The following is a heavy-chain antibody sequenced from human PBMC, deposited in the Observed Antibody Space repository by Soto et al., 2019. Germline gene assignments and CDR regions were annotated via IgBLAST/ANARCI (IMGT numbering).Heavy chain of an antibody. Sequence: SETLSLTCAVYGGSFSGYYWSWIRQPPGKGLEWIGSIYYSGSTYYNPSLKSRVTISVDTSKNQFSLKLSSVTAADTAVYYCAREPRGPTIFGVENWFNPWGQGTLVTVSS. V-gene: IGHV4-34*01. J-gene: IGHJ5*02. D-gene: IGHD3-3*01. CDR3: AREPRGPTIFGVENWFNP. CDR1: GGSFSGYY. CDR2: IYYSGST.